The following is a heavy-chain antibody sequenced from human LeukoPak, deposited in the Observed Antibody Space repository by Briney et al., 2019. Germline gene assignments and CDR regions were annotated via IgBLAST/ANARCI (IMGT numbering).Heavy chain of an antibody. J-gene: IGHJ4*02. Sequence: GGSLRLSCAASGFTVRSNCMGWVRQAPGKGLEWVSFITSGGGTNHADSVKGRFTIPRDNSKNTLYLQMNSLRVEDTAVYYCARVASDGNGWYHFDYWGQGTLVTVSS. V-gene: IGHV3-53*01. CDR2: ITSGGGT. CDR1: GFTVRSNC. CDR3: ARVASDGNGWYHFDY. D-gene: IGHD6-19*01.